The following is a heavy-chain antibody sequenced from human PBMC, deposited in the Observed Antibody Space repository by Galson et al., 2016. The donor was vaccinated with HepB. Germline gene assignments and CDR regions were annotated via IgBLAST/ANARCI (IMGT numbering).Heavy chain of an antibody. V-gene: IGHV3-21*01. J-gene: IGHJ3*02. CDR1: GFTFSTYT. CDR2: IKNSNSDV. D-gene: IGHD6-13*01. Sequence: SLRLSCAASGFTFSTYTLNWVRQAPGKGLESVSSIKNSNSDVYYEDSVKGRFTISRDNAENSLYLQMDSLTAEDTAMYYCARARIAALGTGAFDMWGQGTMVTVSS. CDR3: ARARIAALGTGAFDM.